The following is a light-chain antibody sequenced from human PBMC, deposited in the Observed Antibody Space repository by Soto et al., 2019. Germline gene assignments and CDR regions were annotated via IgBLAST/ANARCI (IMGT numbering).Light chain of an antibody. J-gene: IGKJ1*01. Sequence: EIVLTQSPGTLSFSTGERATLSCRASQSVSSSYLAWYQQKPGQAPSLLIYGVSTRATGIPTRFSGSGSGRQFTLTISSLQSEDFAVYYCQQYNNWPQTFGQGTKVDIK. CDR3: QQYNNWPQT. V-gene: IGKV3-15*01. CDR2: GVS. CDR1: QSVSSSY.